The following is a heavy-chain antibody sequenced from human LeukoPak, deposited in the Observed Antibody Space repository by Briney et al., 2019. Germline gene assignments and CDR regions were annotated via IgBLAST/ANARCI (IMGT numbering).Heavy chain of an antibody. V-gene: IGHV3-23*01. Sequence: GSLRLSCVGSGFTFSSYDMGWVRQAPGKGLEWVSSISRAGDRTYYEDSVKGRFTISRDNSRNTMYLQMNSLRAEDTAVYYCARGESFAFDVWGQGTMVTVSS. J-gene: IGHJ3*01. CDR2: ISRAGDRT. CDR1: GFTFSSYD. CDR3: ARGESFAFDV.